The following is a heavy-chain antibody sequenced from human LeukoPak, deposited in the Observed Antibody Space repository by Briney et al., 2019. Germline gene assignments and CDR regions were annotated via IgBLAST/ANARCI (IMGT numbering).Heavy chain of an antibody. CDR3: ARVGYSGWNLEY. D-gene: IGHD5-12*01. V-gene: IGHV3-7*01. J-gene: IGHJ4*02. CDR2: INQGGSVK. Sequence: GGSLRLSCAASGFTFSSYWMSWVRQAPGKGLEWVANINQGGSVKYYVDSVKGRFTISRDDAKNSLYVQMNSLRDEDTAVYYCARVGYSGWNLEYWGQGTLVTVSS. CDR1: GFTFSSYW.